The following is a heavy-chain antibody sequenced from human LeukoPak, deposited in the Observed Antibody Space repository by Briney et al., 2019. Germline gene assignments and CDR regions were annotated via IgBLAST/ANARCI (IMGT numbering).Heavy chain of an antibody. CDR1: GFTFSTYP. J-gene: IGHJ4*02. Sequence: PGGSLRLSCEASGFTFSTYPIHWVRQAPGKGLEWVAVISTDGKNTYYGDSVKGRFTISRDNSKNRMYLQMNSLRSEDTAVYYCARAWIQLWPRQLYFDYWGQGTLVTVSS. CDR3: ARAWIQLWPRQLYFDY. V-gene: IGHV3-30*04. D-gene: IGHD5-18*01. CDR2: ISTDGKNT.